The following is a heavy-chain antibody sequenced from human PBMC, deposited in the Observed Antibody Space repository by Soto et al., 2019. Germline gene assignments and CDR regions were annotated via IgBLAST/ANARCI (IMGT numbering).Heavy chain of an antibody. CDR3: ERVMGYSSTPDAFDI. D-gene: IGHD6-13*01. V-gene: IGHV4-31*03. Sequence: TLSLTCTVSGGSISSDNYYWTWIRQHPGKGLEYIGYIYYSGSTYYNPSLKSRATISVDTSKNQFSLKLSSVTAADTAVYYCERVMGYSSTPDAFDIWGQGTMVTV. J-gene: IGHJ3*02. CDR1: GGSISSDNYY. CDR2: IYYSGST.